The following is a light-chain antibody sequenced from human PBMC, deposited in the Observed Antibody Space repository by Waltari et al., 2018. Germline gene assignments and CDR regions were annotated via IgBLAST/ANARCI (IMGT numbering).Light chain of an antibody. CDR2: AAS. Sequence: AIRMTQSPSSFSASTGDRVTITCRASQGISGYLAWYQQKPGKAPKLLISAASSLQSGVPSRFSGSGSGTDFTLTISCLQSEDFVTYFCQQYYTYPFTFGPGTKVDIK. J-gene: IGKJ3*01. V-gene: IGKV1-8*01. CDR3: QQYYTYPFT. CDR1: QGISGY.